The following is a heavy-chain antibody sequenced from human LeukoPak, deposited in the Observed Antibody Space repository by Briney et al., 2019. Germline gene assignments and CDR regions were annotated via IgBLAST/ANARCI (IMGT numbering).Heavy chain of an antibody. D-gene: IGHD2-15*01. J-gene: IGHJ5*02. Sequence: SGTLSLTCAVSGGSISSSNWWSWVRQPPGKGLEWIGEIYHSGSTNYNPSLKSRVTISVDKSKNQFSLKLSSVTAADTAVYYCARSRTGYCSGGSCYGPNWFDPWGQGTLVTVSS. CDR1: GGSISSSNW. CDR3: ARSRTGYCSGGSCYGPNWFDP. V-gene: IGHV4-4*02. CDR2: IYHSGST.